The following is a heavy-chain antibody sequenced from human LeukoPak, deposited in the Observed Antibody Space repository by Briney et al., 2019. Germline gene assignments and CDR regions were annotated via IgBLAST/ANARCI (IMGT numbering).Heavy chain of an antibody. D-gene: IGHD6-19*01. CDR2: MNPNSGNT. J-gene: IGHJ5*02. V-gene: IGHV1-8*01. CDR3: ASSGWYSGRFDP. Sequence: GASVKVSCKASGYTFTSYDINWVRQATGQGLEWMGWMNPNSGNTGYAQKFQGRVTMTRNTSISTAYMELSSLRSEDTAVYYCASSGWYSGRFDPWGQGTLVTVSS. CDR1: GYTFTSYD.